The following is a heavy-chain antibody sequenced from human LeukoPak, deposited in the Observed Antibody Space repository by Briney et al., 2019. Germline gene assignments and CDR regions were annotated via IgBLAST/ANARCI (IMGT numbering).Heavy chain of an antibody. V-gene: IGHV3-7*01. D-gene: IGHD7-27*01. CDR1: GFTFDSNS. CDR2: IKQDGSEK. CDR3: AKNWGSLDY. J-gene: IGHJ4*02. Sequence: GGSLRLSCGASGFTFDSNSMSWVRQAPGKGLEWVANIKQDGSEKYYVDSVKGRFTISRDNAKNSLYLQMNSLRTEDTAVYYCAKNWGSLDYWGQGTLVTVSS.